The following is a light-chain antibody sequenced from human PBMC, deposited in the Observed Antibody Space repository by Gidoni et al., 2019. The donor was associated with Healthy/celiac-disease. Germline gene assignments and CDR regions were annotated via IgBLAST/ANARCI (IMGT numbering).Light chain of an antibody. J-gene: IGKJ1*01. V-gene: IGKV4-1*01. CDR3: QQYYSTPPWA. CDR2: WAS. CDR1: QSVFYSSNNKNY. Sequence: DIVMTQSPDSLAVSMGERATINCKSSQSVFYSSNNKNYLAWYQQKPGQPPKLLIYWASTRESGVTDRFSGSGSGTDFTLTISSLQAEDVAVYYCQQYYSTPPWAFGQGTKVEIK.